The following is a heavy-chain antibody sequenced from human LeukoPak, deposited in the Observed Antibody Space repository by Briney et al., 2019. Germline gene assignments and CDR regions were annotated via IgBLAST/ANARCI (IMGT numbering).Heavy chain of an antibody. CDR3: AGDFWQQLASP. D-gene: IGHD6-13*01. CDR1: GGTFSSYA. Sequence: SVKVSCKASGGTFSSYAISWVRQAPGQGLEWMGGIIPIFGTANYAQKFQGRVTMTTDTSTSTAYMELRSLRSDDTAVYYCAGDFWQQLASPWGQGTLVTVSS. J-gene: IGHJ5*02. CDR2: IIPIFGTA. V-gene: IGHV1-69*05.